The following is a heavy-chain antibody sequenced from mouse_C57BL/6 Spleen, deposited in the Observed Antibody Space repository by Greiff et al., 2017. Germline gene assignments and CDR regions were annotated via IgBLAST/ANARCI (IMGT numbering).Heavy chain of an antibody. CDR3: AEGSAWFAY. CDR2: IYPGSGST. J-gene: IGHJ3*01. V-gene: IGHV1-55*01. Sequence: VKLMESGAELVKPGASVKMSCKASGYTFTSYWITWVKQRPGQGLEWIGDIYPGSGSTNYNEKFKSKATLTVDTSSSTAYMQLSSLTSEDSAVYYCAEGSAWFAYWGQGTLVTVSA. CDR1: GYTFTSYW.